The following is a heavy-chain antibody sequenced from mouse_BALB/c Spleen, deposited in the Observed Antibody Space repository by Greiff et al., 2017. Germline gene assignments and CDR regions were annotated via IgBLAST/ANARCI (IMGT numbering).Heavy chain of an antibody. J-gene: IGHJ4*01. CDR2: ISSGGSYT. V-gene: IGHV5-9-4*01. CDR1: GFTFSSYA. CDR3: AREATRGAMDY. Sequence: EVKLMESGGGLVKPGGSLKLSCAASGFTFSSYAMSWVRQSPEKRLEWVAEISSGGSYTYYPDTVTGRFTISRDNAKNTLYLEMSSLRSEDTAMYYCAREATRGAMDYWGQGTSVTVAS.